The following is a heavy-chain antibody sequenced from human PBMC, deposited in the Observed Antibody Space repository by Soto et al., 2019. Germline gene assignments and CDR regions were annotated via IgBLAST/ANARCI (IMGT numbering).Heavy chain of an antibody. Sequence: TSETLSLTCSVSSGSISSYYWSWIRQSPGKGLEWIGCIYPSGTIFYNPSLNSRVTISLDMSTNQFSLRLNSVTAADTAVYYCATYGAFAKYYFDYWGRGALVTVSS. D-gene: IGHD2-8*01. CDR1: SGSISSYY. V-gene: IGHV4-4*09. CDR2: IYPSGTI. CDR3: ATYGAFAKYYFDY. J-gene: IGHJ4*02.